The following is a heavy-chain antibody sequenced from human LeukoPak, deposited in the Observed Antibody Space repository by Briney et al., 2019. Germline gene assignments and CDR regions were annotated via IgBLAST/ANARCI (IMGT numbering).Heavy chain of an antibody. V-gene: IGHV3-21*01. CDR3: ARGRTYCGGDCYHLFDY. J-gene: IGHJ4*02. CDR2: ISSSSSYI. CDR1: GFTFSSYS. Sequence: GGSLRLSCAASGFTFSSYSMNWVRQAPGKGLEWVSSISSSSSYIYYADSVKGRFTISRDNAKNSLYLQMNSLRAEDTAVYYRARGRTYCGGDCYHLFDYWGQGTLVTVSS. D-gene: IGHD2-21*02.